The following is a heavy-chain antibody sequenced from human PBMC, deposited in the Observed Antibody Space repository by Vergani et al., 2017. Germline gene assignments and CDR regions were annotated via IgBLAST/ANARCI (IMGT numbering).Heavy chain of an antibody. CDR3: ARLVYCSSTSCYSRPWGDYYYYMDV. D-gene: IGHD2-2*01. J-gene: IGHJ6*03. Sequence: QVQLQESGPGLVKPSETLSLTCTVSGGSISSYYWSWIRQPPGKGLEWIGYIYTSGSTNYNPSLKSRVTISVDTSKNQFSLKLSSVTAADTAVYYCARLVYCSSTSCYSRPWGDYYYYMDVWGKGTTVTVSS. V-gene: IGHV4-4*09. CDR2: IYTSGST. CDR1: GGSISSYY.